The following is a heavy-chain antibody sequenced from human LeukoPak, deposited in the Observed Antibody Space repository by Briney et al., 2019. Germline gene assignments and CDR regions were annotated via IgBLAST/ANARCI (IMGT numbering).Heavy chain of an antibody. CDR3: ARWGLGQQPRGYYYYYMDV. J-gene: IGHJ6*03. D-gene: IGHD6-13*01. CDR1: GGSISSSSYY. V-gene: IGHV4-39*07. Sequence: SETLSLTCTVSGGSISSSSYYWGWIRQPPGKGLEWIGSIYYSGSTNYNPSLKSRVTISVDTSKNQFSLKLSSVTAADTAVYYCARWGLGQQPRGYYYYYMDVWGKGTTVTVSS. CDR2: IYYSGST.